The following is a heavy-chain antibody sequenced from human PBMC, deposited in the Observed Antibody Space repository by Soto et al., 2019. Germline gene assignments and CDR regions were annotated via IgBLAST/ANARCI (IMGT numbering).Heavy chain of an antibody. V-gene: IGHV1-18*01. CDR2: ISAYNGNT. Sequence: QVQLVQSGAEVKKPGASVKVSCKASGYTFTNYGISSVRQAPGQGLEWMGWISAYNGNTDYAQKLQGRVTMTTDTSTSTAYMELRSLRSDDTAVYYCARVGAYCVSTSCHDYWGQGTLVTVSS. CDR3: ARVGAYCVSTSCHDY. J-gene: IGHJ4*02. D-gene: IGHD2-2*01. CDR1: GYTFTNYG.